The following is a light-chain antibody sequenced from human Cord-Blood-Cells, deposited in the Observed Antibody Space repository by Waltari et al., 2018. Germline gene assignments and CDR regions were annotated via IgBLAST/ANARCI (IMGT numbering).Light chain of an antibody. V-gene: IGKV1-12*01. CDR2: AAS. CDR3: QQANSFPPFT. CDR1: QGLSSW. J-gene: IGKJ3*01. Sequence: DIQMTQSPSSVSASVGDRVTTTCRASQGLSSWLAWYQQKPGKAPKLLIYAASSLQSGVPSRFSGSGSGTDFTLTISSLQPEDFATYYCQQANSFPPFTFGPGTKVDIK.